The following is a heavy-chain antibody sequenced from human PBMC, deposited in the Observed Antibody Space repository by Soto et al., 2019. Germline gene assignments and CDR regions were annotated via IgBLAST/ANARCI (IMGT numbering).Heavy chain of an antibody. J-gene: IGHJ4*02. Sequence: ASVKVSCKASGYTFTRYYMHWVRQAPGQGLEWMGIINPSGGSTSYAQKFQGRVTMTRDTSISTAYMELSRLRSDDTAVYYCARLAEDKNWNFDYWGQGTLVTVSS. CDR1: GYTFTRYY. CDR3: ARLAEDKNWNFDY. CDR2: INPSGGST. D-gene: IGHD1-1*01. V-gene: IGHV1-46*01.